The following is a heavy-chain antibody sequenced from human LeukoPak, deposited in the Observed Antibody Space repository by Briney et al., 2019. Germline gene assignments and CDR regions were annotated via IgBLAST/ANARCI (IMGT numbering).Heavy chain of an antibody. Sequence: ASVKVSCKASGYTFTSYDINWVRQATGQGLEWMGWMHPNSGNTGYAQKFQGRVTMTRNTSISTAYMELSSLRSEDTAVYYCARVLASYDFWSGYYLNYYYYGMDVWGQGTTVTVSS. CDR1: GYTFTSYD. J-gene: IGHJ6*02. CDR2: MHPNSGNT. CDR3: ARVLASYDFWSGYYLNYYYYGMDV. V-gene: IGHV1-8*01. D-gene: IGHD3-3*01.